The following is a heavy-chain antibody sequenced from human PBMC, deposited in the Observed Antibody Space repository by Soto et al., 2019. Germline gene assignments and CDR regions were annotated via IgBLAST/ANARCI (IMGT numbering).Heavy chain of an antibody. J-gene: IGHJ4*02. CDR1: GYTFSTYP. Sequence: ASVKVSCKASGYTFSTYPISWVRQAPGQGLEWVGWISTYNGKTNYGQKFQGRVTITTDTSASTAYMNLRNLRSDDTAVYYCARDRVEAALGTFDQWGQGTLVTVSS. CDR2: ISTYNGKT. D-gene: IGHD6-13*01. V-gene: IGHV1-18*01. CDR3: ARDRVEAALGTFDQ.